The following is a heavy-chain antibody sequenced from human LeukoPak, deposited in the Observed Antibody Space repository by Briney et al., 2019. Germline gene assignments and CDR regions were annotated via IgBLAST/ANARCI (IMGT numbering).Heavy chain of an antibody. CDR3: ARDRGDVVVVAATSSLGFDY. CDR1: GFTFSSYS. D-gene: IGHD2-15*01. CDR2: LSSSSSTI. Sequence: GGSLRLSCAASGFTFSSYSMNWVRQAPGKGLGWVSYLSSSSSTIYYADSVKGRFTISRDNAKNSLYLQMNSLRAEDTAVYDCARDRGDVVVVAATSSLGFDYWGQGTLVTVSS. J-gene: IGHJ4*02. V-gene: IGHV3-48*04.